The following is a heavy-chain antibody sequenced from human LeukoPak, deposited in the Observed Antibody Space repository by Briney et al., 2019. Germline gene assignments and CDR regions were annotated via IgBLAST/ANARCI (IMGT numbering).Heavy chain of an antibody. D-gene: IGHD2-15*01. V-gene: IGHV3-21*01. CDR2: ISSSSGYI. Sequence: GGSLRLSCAASGFTFSTYSMNWVRQAPGKGLELVSSISSSSGYIYYADPVKGRFTISRDNAKNSLYLQKNSLRAEDTAVYYCARDLEVAAAPDFWGEGTLLTVPS. J-gene: IGHJ4*02. CDR1: GFTFSTYS. CDR3: ARDLEVAAAPDF.